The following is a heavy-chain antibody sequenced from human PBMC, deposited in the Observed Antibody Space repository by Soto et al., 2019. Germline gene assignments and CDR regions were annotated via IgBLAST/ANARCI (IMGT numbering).Heavy chain of an antibody. J-gene: IGHJ5*02. CDR3: ARSEVTDYGGYFWFDP. Sequence: QVQLVQSGTEVKKPGSSVKVSCQASGGTFRRQALSWVRQAPGQGLEWMGGIIPIFGTKNHAQKFQGRVTITAGQAAGTVHMELSSLTYDDSAVYFCARSEVTDYGGYFWFDPWGQGTLVIVSS. CDR2: IIPIFGTK. V-gene: IGHV1-69*12. D-gene: IGHD4-17*01. CDR1: GGTFRRQA.